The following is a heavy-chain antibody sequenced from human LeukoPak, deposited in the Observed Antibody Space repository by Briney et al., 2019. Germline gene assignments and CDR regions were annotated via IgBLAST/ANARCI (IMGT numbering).Heavy chain of an antibody. V-gene: IGHV3-33*01. Sequence: GGSLRLSCAASGFTFSSYGMHWVRQAPGKGMEWVAIIWYDGSNKYYVDSVKGRFTISRDNPKNTLYLQMNSLRAEDTAVYYCAREGGDSSSSSFDYWGQGTLVTVSS. J-gene: IGHJ4*02. D-gene: IGHD6-6*01. CDR1: GFTFSSYG. CDR3: AREGGDSSSSSFDY. CDR2: IWYDGSNK.